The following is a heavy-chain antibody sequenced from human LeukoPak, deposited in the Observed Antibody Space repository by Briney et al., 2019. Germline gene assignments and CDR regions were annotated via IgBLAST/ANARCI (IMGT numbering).Heavy chain of an antibody. CDR2: ISSTSSYT. J-gene: IGHJ4*02. Sequence: GGSLRLSCAASGFTFSDYYMSWISQAPGRGLEWVSYISSTSSYTNYAHSVKGRFTISTDKATNSLHLQMNSLRAEGTAVYYCARSYGWLPGGMWGQGTLVTVSS. CDR1: GFTFSDYY. V-gene: IGHV3-11*03. D-gene: IGHD5-12*01. CDR3: ARSYGWLPGGM.